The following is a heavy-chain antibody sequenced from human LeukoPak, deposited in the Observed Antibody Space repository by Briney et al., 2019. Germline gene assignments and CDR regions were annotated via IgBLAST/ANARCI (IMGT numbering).Heavy chain of an antibody. D-gene: IGHD3-10*01. Sequence: PSQTMSLTCAVYGGSFSGYYWSWIRQPPGKRLDWIGVINHSGSTNYNPSLKCRVSISVDTSKDRFSMILSSVTAADTSRYYCASLWLWFGAPWGQGTLVTVSS. CDR2: INHSGST. V-gene: IGHV4-34*01. CDR3: ASLWLWFGAP. CDR1: GGSFSGYY. J-gene: IGHJ5*02.